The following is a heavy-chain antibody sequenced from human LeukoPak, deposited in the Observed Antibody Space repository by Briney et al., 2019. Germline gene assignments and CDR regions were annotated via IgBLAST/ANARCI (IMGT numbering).Heavy chain of an antibody. D-gene: IGHD3-10*01. V-gene: IGHV1-18*04. J-gene: IGHJ3*02. CDR1: GYTFTSYG. CDR2: ISAYNGNT. Sequence: ASVKVSCKASGYTFTSYGISWVRQAPGQGLEWMGWISAYNGNTNYAQKLQGRVTMTTDTSTSTAYMELRRLRSDDTAVYYCARLELTMVRGVIGAFDIWGQGTMVTVSS. CDR3: ARLELTMVRGVIGAFDI.